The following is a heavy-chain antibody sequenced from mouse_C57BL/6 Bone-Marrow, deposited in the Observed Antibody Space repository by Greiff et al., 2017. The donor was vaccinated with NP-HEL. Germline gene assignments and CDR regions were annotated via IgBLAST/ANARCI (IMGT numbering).Heavy chain of an antibody. D-gene: IGHD4-1*02. Sequence: QVHVKQSGAELAKPGASVKLSCKASGYTFTSYWMHWVKQRPGRGLEWIGYINPSSGYTKYNQKFKDKATLTADKSSSTAYMQLSSLTYEDSAVYYCARYRASTGTRAMDYWGQGTSVTVSS. CDR1: GYTFTSYW. J-gene: IGHJ4*01. CDR2: INPSSGYT. V-gene: IGHV1-7*01. CDR3: ARYRASTGTRAMDY.